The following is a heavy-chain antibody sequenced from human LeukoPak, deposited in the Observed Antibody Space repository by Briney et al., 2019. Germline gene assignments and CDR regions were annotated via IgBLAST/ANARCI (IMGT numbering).Heavy chain of an antibody. CDR3: GRSTANAFDI. CDR2: ISSDGSTT. Sequence: GGSLRLSCAVSGFTFSSNWMQCVRHVPAKGLVWVSRISSDGSTTTYADSVKGRFTISRDNANNTLYLQINSLRAEDTAVYYCGRSTANAFDIWGQGTMVTVSS. D-gene: IGHD4-11*01. J-gene: IGHJ3*02. CDR1: GFTFSSNW. V-gene: IGHV3-74*03.